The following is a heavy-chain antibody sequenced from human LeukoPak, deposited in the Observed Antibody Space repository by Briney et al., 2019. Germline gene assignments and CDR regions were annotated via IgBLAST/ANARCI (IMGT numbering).Heavy chain of an antibody. CDR2: ILPDGSEK. CDR1: GFTFSRNG. Sequence: GGSLRLSCAASGFTFSRNGMHWVRQPPGKGLEWVAVILPDGSEKYYADSVTGRFTISRDNSKNTLYLQMNGLRADDTAVYYCARNARDSVFDLWGQGTMVTVSS. CDR3: ARNARDSVFDL. V-gene: IGHV3-33*01. J-gene: IGHJ3*01.